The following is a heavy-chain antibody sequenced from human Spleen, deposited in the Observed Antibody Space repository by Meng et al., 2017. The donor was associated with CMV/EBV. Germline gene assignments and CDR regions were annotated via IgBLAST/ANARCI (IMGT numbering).Heavy chain of an antibody. CDR1: GGSISSYH. J-gene: IGHJ5*02. Sequence: SETLSLTCTVSGGSISSYHWSWIRQPPGKGLEWIGHIYYSGSTNYNPSLKSRVTISEDTSKNQFSLQLRSVTAADTAMFYCARGQVVGATLWFDLWGRGTLVTVSS. CDR2: IYYSGST. CDR3: ARGQVVGATLWFDL. D-gene: IGHD1-26*01. V-gene: IGHV4-59*01.